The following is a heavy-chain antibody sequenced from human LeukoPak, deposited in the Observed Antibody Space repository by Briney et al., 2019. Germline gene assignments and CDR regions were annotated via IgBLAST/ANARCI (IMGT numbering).Heavy chain of an antibody. D-gene: IGHD3-22*01. CDR1: GFTFSDHY. J-gene: IGHJ4*02. V-gene: IGHV3-72*01. CDR2: IRKKVNSYTT. Sequence: GGSLRLSCAASGFTFSDHYMDWVRQAPGKGLEWVGRIRKKVNSYTTEYAATVKGRLTISRDDSKNSLYLQMNSLKTEDTAVYYCAREDYYDSSGYFDYWGQGTLVTVSS. CDR3: AREDYYDSSGYFDY.